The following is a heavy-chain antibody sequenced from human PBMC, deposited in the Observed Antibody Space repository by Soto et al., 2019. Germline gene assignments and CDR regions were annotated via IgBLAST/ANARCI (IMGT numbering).Heavy chain of an antibody. J-gene: IGHJ4*02. D-gene: IGHD7-27*01. V-gene: IGHV2-5*02. CDR2: IYWDDDK. CDR1: GFSLSTSGVG. CDR3: AHSLIPNWGSRGAFDY. Sequence: QITLKESGPTLVKPTQTLTLTCTFSGFSLSTSGVGVGWIRQSPGKALEWLALIYWDDDKRYSPSLKSRLTITKDTSKNQVVLTMTNMDPVDTATYYCAHSLIPNWGSRGAFDYWGQGTLVTVSS.